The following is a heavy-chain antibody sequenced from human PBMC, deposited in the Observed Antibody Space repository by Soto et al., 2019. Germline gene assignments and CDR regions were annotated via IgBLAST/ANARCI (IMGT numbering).Heavy chain of an antibody. V-gene: IGHV4-31*03. CDR1: GVSVSTGGYF. D-gene: IGHD5-18*01. J-gene: IGHJ4*02. CDR2: IYYSGMT. CDR3: ARDSSGPGYSYGKFDY. Sequence: SETLSLTCTVSGVSVSTGGYFWTWIRQHPEKGLEWIGNIYYSGMTYYNPSLRGRVSISLDPSENQFSLKLNSVTAADTAVYYCARDSSGPGYSYGKFDYWGQGALVTVSS.